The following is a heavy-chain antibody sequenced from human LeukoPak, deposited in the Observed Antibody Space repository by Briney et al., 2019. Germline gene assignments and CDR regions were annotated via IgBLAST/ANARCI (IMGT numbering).Heavy chain of an antibody. D-gene: IGHD4-17*01. Sequence: HPGGSLRLSCAASGFTFSSYEMNWVRQAPGKGLEWVSYIGGSGSTIYYADSLKGRFTISRDNAKNSLYLQMNSLRAEDTAVYYCARGPYGDYAYYFDYWGQGTLVTVSS. J-gene: IGHJ4*02. V-gene: IGHV3-48*03. CDR2: IGGSGSTI. CDR3: ARGPYGDYAYYFDY. CDR1: GFTFSSYE.